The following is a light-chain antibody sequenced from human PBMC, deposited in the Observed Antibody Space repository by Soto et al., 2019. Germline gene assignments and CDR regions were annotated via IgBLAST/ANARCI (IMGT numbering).Light chain of an antibody. Sequence: EIVLTQSPGTLSLSQGERATLSCRASQSVSSSHLAWYQQKPGQAPRLLIFGASSRATGIPDRFGGSGSGTDFTLTISALETEDFAVYFCQQYGSSPRTFGQGTKVEIK. CDR2: GAS. CDR1: QSVSSSH. CDR3: QQYGSSPRT. J-gene: IGKJ1*01. V-gene: IGKV3-20*01.